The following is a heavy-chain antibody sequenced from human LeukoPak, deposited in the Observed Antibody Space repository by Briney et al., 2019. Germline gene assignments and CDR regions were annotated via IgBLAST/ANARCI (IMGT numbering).Heavy chain of an antibody. Sequence: GGSLRLSCAASGFTFSSFWMSWVRQAPGKGLEWVAKIKTDGSEKYYVDSVKGRFTISRDNAQNSLSLQMNSLRVEDTAVYYCARAKDIVVVPAAPYWDYWGQGTLVTVSS. CDR2: IKTDGSEK. J-gene: IGHJ4*02. V-gene: IGHV3-7*01. D-gene: IGHD2-2*01. CDR3: ARAKDIVVVPAAPYWDY. CDR1: GFTFSSFW.